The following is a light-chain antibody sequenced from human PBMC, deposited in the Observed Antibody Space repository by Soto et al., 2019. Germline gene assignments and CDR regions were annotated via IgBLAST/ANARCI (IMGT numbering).Light chain of an antibody. CDR3: QQYGSSPQT. Sequence: EIVLTQSPGTLSLSPGERATLSCRASQSVSSTHLAWYQQKPGQAPRLLIFGASSRATGIPDRFSGSGSGTGFTLTIARLEPDDFSVYFCQQYGSSPQTFGQGTKVDIK. CDR1: QSVSSTH. J-gene: IGKJ1*01. V-gene: IGKV3-20*01. CDR2: GAS.